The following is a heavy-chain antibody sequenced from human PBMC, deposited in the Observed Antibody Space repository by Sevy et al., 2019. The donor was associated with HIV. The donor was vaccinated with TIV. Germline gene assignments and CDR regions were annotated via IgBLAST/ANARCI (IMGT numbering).Heavy chain of an antibody. Sequence: GGSLRLSCEASGFTFSKAWMTWVRQVPGKGLEWVGGIKTKSEGETREYAAPVRDRFTISRDDSKNTVYLEMNSLKTEDTAVYYCSTVADWGQGILVTVSS. CDR1: GFTFSKAW. J-gene: IGHJ4*02. CDR2: IKTKSEGETR. V-gene: IGHV3-15*01. CDR3: STVAD.